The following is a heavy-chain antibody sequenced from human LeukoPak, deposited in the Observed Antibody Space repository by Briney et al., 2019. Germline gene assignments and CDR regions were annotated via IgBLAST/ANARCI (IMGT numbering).Heavy chain of an antibody. V-gene: IGHV3-7*04. CDR3: ARGSYGSGSYYSGDWFDP. CDR2: IKQDGSEK. D-gene: IGHD3-10*01. CDR1: GFTFSNYA. J-gene: IGHJ5*02. Sequence: PGGSLRLSCAASGFTFSNYAMSWVRQAPGKGLEWVANIKQDGSEKYYVDSVKGRFTISRDNAKNSLYLQMNSPRAEDTAVYYCARGSYGSGSYYSGDWFDPWGQGTLVTVSS.